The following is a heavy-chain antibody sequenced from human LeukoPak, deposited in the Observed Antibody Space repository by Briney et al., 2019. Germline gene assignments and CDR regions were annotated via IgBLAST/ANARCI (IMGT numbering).Heavy chain of an antibody. CDR2: INPNSGGT. V-gene: IGHV1-2*02. D-gene: IGHD6-19*01. Sequence: ASVKVSCKASGYTFTGYYMHWVRQAPGQGLEWMGWINPNSGGTNYAQKFQGRVTMTRDTSISTAYMELSRLRSDDMAVYYCARDQRQGSSSDFDYWGQGTLVTVSS. CDR1: GYTFTGYY. J-gene: IGHJ4*02. CDR3: ARDQRQGSSSDFDY.